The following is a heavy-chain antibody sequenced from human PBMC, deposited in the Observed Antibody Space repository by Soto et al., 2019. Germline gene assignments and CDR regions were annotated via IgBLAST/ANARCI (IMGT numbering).Heavy chain of an antibody. CDR1: GFTFSSYA. Sequence: GGSLRLSCAASGFTFSSYAMSWVRPAPGKGLEWVGFIRSKAYGGTTEYAASVKGRFTISRDDSKSIAYLQMNSLKTEDTAVYYCAKSHRGYSSSDMDVWGQGTTVTVSS. CDR3: AKSHRGYSSSDMDV. CDR2: IRSKAYGGTT. V-gene: IGHV3-49*04. D-gene: IGHD6-13*01. J-gene: IGHJ6*02.